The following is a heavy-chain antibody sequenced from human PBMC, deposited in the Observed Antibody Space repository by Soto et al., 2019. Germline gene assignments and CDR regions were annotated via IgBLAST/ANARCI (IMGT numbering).Heavy chain of an antibody. CDR3: ARVHGGGSYYYYGIDV. CDR2: ILPMFGTA. V-gene: IGHV1-69*12. Sequence: QVQLVQSGAEVKKPGSSVKVSCKTSGGTFSSYALSWVRLAPGQVLEWMGGILPMFGTANYSQKCQGRVTMTADGATRPAYRELSRLRSEDTAVYYCARVHGGGSYYYYGIDVWGQGNRVTVSS. D-gene: IGHD3-16*01. J-gene: IGHJ6*02. CDR1: GGTFSSYA.